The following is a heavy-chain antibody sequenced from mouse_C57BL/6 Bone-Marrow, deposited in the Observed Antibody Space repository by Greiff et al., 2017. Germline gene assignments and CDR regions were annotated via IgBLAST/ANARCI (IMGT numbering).Heavy chain of an antibody. J-gene: IGHJ2*01. D-gene: IGHD2-4*01. CDR3: ARSLPYYYDYGYYFDY. Sequence: QVQLQQPGAELVKPGASVKLSCKASGYTFTSYWMQWVKQRPGQGLEWIGEIDPSDSYTNHNQKFKGKATLTVDTSSSTAYMQLSSLTSEDSAVYYCARSLPYYYDYGYYFDYWGQGTTLTVSS. CDR1: GYTFTSYW. V-gene: IGHV1-50*01. CDR2: IDPSDSYT.